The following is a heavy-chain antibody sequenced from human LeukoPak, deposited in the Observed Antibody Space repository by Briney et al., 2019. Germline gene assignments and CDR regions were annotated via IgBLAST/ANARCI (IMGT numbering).Heavy chain of an antibody. CDR3: ARDEGGYYFDY. CDR1: GLTFSSYA. Sequence: GGSLSLSCAASGLTFSSYAMNWVRQAPGKGLEWVSAISGGGGSTYYADSVKGRFTISRDSSKNTLYLQMNSLRAEDTAVYYCARDEGGYYFDYWGQGTLVTVSS. D-gene: IGHD5-12*01. J-gene: IGHJ4*02. CDR2: ISGGGGST. V-gene: IGHV3-23*01.